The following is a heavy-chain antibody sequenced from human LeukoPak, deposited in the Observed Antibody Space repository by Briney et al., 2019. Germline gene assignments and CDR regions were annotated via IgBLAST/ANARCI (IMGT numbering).Heavy chain of an antibody. D-gene: IGHD5-18*01. CDR2: IYPGDSDT. Sequence: GESLKISCKGSGYSFTTYWIAWVRRMPGKGLEWMGIIYPGDSDTRYSPSFQGQATISADKSISTAYLQWSSLKASDTAMYYCARRVDTAFAFDIWGEGTTVTASS. CDR1: GYSFTTYW. CDR3: ARRVDTAFAFDI. J-gene: IGHJ3*02. V-gene: IGHV5-51*01.